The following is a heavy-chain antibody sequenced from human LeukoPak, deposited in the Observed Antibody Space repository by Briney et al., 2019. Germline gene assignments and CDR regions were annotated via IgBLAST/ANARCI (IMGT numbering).Heavy chain of an antibody. CDR1: GFTFSIYA. Sequence: PGGSLRLSCAASGFTFSIYAMSWVRQAPGKGLEWVSAISGSGGSTYYADSVKGRFTISRDNSKNTLYLRMNSLRAEDTAVYYCAKDDDIRPDYWGQGTLVTVSS. V-gene: IGHV3-23*01. CDR2: ISGSGGST. J-gene: IGHJ4*02. D-gene: IGHD3-9*01. CDR3: AKDDDIRPDY.